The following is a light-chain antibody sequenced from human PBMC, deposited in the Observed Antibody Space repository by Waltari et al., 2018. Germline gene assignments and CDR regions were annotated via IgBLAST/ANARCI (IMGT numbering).Light chain of an antibody. CDR2: YDR. V-gene: IGLV3-21*04. CDR3: QVWDDTNNSGV. J-gene: IGLJ3*02. CDR1: NIESNG. Sequence: YVVTQPPSVSVAPGKTARLTCGGENIESNGGNWYQQKPGPAPVLVMFYDRERPSGIPERFSGSNSGNTATLTISWVEAGDEADYHCQVWDDTNNSGVFGGGTKLNVL.